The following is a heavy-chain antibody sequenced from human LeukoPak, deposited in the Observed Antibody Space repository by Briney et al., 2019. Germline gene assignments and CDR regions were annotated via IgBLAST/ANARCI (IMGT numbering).Heavy chain of an antibody. J-gene: IGHJ5*02. CDR1: GYTFTSYD. D-gene: IGHD6-13*01. Sequence: ASVKVSCKASGYTFTSYDINWVRRATGQGLEWMGWMNPNSGNTGYAQKFQGRITMTRNTSISTAYMELSSLRSEDTAVYYCARGGSMFAPNRYSSHNWFDPWGQGTLVTVSS. CDR2: MNPNSGNT. V-gene: IGHV1-8*01. CDR3: ARGGSMFAPNRYSSHNWFDP.